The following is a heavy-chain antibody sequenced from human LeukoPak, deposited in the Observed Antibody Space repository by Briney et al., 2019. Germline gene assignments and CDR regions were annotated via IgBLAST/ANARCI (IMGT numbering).Heavy chain of an antibody. D-gene: IGHD6-13*01. CDR3: ARSSSSSWWYFDY. J-gene: IGHJ4*02. CDR2: ISSSSSYI. Sequence: GGSLRLSCAASGFTFSSCSMNCVRQAPGKGLEWVSSISSSSSYIYYADSVKGRFTISRDNAKNSLYLQMNSLRAEDTAVYYCARSSSSSWWYFDYWGQGTLVTVSS. CDR1: GFTFSSCS. V-gene: IGHV3-21*01.